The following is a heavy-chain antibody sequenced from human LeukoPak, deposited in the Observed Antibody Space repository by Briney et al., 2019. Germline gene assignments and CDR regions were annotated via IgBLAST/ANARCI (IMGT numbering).Heavy chain of an antibody. V-gene: IGHV1-18*04. Sequence: ASVKVSCKASGYTFNNYYMYWVRQAPGQGLEWMGWISAYNGNTNYAQKLQGRVTMTTDTSTSTAYMELRSLRSDDTAVYYCARSSAVADYFDYWGQGTLVTVSS. CDR3: ARSSAVADYFDY. CDR2: ISAYNGNT. D-gene: IGHD6-19*01. CDR1: GYTFNNYY. J-gene: IGHJ4*02.